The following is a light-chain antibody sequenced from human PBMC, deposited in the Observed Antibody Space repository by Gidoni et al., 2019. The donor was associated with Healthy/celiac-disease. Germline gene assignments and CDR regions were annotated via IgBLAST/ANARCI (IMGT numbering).Light chain of an antibody. J-gene: IGLJ1*01. Sequence: QSALTQPASVSGSPGQSITISCTGTSSDVGSHNLVSWYQQHPGKAPKLMIYEGSKRPSGVSNRFSGSKSGNTASLTISGLQAEDEADDYCCSYAGSSAYVFGTGTKVTVL. CDR1: SSDVGSHNL. V-gene: IGLV2-23*01. CDR3: CSYAGSSAYV. CDR2: EGS.